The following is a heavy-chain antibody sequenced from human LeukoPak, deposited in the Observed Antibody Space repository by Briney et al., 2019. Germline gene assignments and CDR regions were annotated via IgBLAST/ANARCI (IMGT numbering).Heavy chain of an antibody. CDR3: ARDRYPMVRGASTYFDY. CDR2: ISSSSSYI. J-gene: IGHJ4*02. Sequence: GGSLRLSCAASGFTFSSYSMNWVRQAPGKGLEWVSSISSSSSYIYYADSVKGRFTISRDNAKNSLYLQMYSLRAEDTAVYYCARDRYPMVRGASTYFDYWGQGTLATVSS. V-gene: IGHV3-21*01. D-gene: IGHD3-10*01. CDR1: GFTFSSYS.